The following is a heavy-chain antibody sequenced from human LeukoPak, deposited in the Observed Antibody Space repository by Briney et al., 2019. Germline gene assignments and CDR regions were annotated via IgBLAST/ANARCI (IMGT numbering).Heavy chain of an antibody. CDR1: GFTF. J-gene: IGHJ6*03. V-gene: IGHV3-23*01. CDR2: ISSTGGTT. D-gene: IGHD2-15*01. Sequence: GGSLRLSCAASGFTFMSWVRQAPGKGLEWVSSISSTGGTTYYADSVKGRFTISRDNSKNTLFLQVNSLRAEDTAIYYCAKNGDRGAYCSGGSCHPYYYYYMDVWGKGTTVTISS. CDR3: AKNGDRGAYCSGGSCHPYYYYYMDV.